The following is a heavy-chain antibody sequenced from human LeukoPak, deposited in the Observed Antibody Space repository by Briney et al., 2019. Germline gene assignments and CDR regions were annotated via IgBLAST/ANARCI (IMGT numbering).Heavy chain of an antibody. J-gene: IGHJ4*02. V-gene: IGHV3-7*01. CDR2: IKRDGSEK. D-gene: IGHD3-22*01. CDR1: GFTFSDYY. Sequence: GGSLRLSCAASGFTFSDYYMSWIRQAPGKGLEWVANIKRDGSEKHYVDSVKGRFTISRDNAKNSLYLQMNSLRAEDTAVYYCARDAGDSSGYYPSNFDYWGQGTLVTVSS. CDR3: ARDAGDSSGYYPSNFDY.